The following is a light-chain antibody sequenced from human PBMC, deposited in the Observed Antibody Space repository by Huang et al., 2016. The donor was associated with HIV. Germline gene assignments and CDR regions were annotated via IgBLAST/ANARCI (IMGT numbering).Light chain of an antibody. Sequence: ETLLSQFPVTLSLSPGERATLSCSASQCVSSGYLAWYQQKFGQAPRLLIYVASIRATGIPDRFSGSWSGTDFTLTITRLEPEDFAEYSCQQYGSLPYTFGQGTKLEIK. CDR1: QCVSSGY. J-gene: IGKJ2*01. CDR3: QQYGSLPYT. CDR2: VAS. V-gene: IGKV3-20*01.